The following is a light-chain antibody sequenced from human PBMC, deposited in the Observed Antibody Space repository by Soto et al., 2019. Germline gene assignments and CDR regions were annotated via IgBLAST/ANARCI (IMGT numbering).Light chain of an antibody. CDR1: QTIISSY. V-gene: IGKV3-20*01. Sequence: EIVLTQSPGTLSLSPGERVTLSCRASQTIISSYLAWYQQKPGQAPRLLIYGASRRATGIPDRFSGSGSGTDFTLTISRLEPEDFALYYCQHYGDSPPTTFGQGTKLDLK. J-gene: IGKJ2*01. CDR3: QHYGDSPPTT. CDR2: GAS.